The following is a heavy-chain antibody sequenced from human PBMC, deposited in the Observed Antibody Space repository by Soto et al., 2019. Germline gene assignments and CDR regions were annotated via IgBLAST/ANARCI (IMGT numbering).Heavy chain of an antibody. CDR1: GFTFDDYA. CDR3: AKAVAGSHYYYHAMDG. D-gene: IGHD6-19*01. Sequence: EVQLVEAGGGLVQPGRSLRLSCAASGFTFDDYAMHWVRQAPGKGLEWVSGINWNGGNTGYVDSVKGRFTISRDNAKNSLYLQMDSLTPEDTALYYCAKAVAGSHYYYHAMDGWGQGTTVIVSS. CDR2: INWNGGNT. V-gene: IGHV3-9*01. J-gene: IGHJ6*02.